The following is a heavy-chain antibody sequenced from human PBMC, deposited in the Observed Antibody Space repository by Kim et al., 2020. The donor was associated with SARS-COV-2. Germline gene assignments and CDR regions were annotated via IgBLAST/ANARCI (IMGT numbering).Heavy chain of an antibody. CDR3: TTDLWFGEPHWFDP. CDR1: GFTFSNAW. V-gene: IGHV3-15*01. D-gene: IGHD3-10*01. J-gene: IGHJ5*02. CDR2: IKSKTDGGTT. Sequence: GGSLRLSCAASGFTFSNAWMSWVRQAPGKGLEWVGRIKSKTDGGTTDYAAPVKGRFTISRDDSKNTLYLQMNSLKTEDTAVYYCTTDLWFGEPHWFDPWGQGTLVTVSS.